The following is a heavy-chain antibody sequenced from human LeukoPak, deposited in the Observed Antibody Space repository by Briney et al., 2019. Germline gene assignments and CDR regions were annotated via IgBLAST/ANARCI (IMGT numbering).Heavy chain of an antibody. D-gene: IGHD1-26*01. CDR3: ARDGVGPNLYYYGMGV. CDR1: GFTVSDNY. J-gene: IGHJ6*02. V-gene: IGHV3-66*01. CDR2: IYNDGST. Sequence: PGGSLRLSCAASGFTVSDNYMNWVRQAPGKGLEWVSVIYNDGSTYYADSVKGRFNISRDNSKNTLYLQMTSLRVEDTAVYYCARDGVGPNLYYYGMGVWGQGTTVTVSS.